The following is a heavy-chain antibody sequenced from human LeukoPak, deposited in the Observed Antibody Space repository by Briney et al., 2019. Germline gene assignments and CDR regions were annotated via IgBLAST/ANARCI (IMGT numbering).Heavy chain of an antibody. CDR3: ARVGDTSGYYYDH. CDR2: VYYSGNT. J-gene: IGHJ5*02. Sequence: SETLSLTCTVSGGSFKSYYWSWIRQPPGKGLEWIGYVYYSGNTNYNPSLESRVTISVDTSKNQFSLKLSSVTAADTAVYYCARVGDTSGYYYDHWGQGTLVTISS. CDR1: GGSFKSYY. V-gene: IGHV4-59*01. D-gene: IGHD3-22*01.